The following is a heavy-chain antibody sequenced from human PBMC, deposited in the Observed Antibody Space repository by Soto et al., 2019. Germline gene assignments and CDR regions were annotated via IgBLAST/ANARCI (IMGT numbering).Heavy chain of an antibody. Sequence: QVTLVQSGPEVTTPGASVKVSCRASGYPFSDHYIQWVRPAPGHGFEWMGWINPKSGDTNYIKKFHDWVKMIRDKTVNTVYLELRSLKVDDTAVYYCARELDSTTALDAISSGHCWFDPWGQGTLVTVTS. CDR2: INPKSGDT. CDR1: GYPFSDHY. V-gene: IGHV1-2*04. J-gene: IGHJ5*02. D-gene: IGHD4-17*01. CDR3: ARELDSTTALDAISSGHCWFDP.